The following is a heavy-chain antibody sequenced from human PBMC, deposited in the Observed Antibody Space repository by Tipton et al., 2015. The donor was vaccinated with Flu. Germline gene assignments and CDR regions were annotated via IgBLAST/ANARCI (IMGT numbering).Heavy chain of an antibody. CDR1: GFTFSRYG. CDR2: ISSSGNTM. J-gene: IGHJ4*02. V-gene: IGHV3-48*04. Sequence: LSLTCAVSGFTFSRYGMCWVRQAPGKGLEWLSYISSSGNTMSYADSVRGRFTISRDNTKKSLYLQRNSLRAEDTAMYYCATLTGYDYWGQGIMVTVSS. CDR3: ATLTGYDY. D-gene: IGHD7-27*01.